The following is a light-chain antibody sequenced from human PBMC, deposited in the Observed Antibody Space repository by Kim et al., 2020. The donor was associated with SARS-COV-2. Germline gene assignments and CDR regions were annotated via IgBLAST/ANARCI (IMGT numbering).Light chain of an antibody. V-gene: IGKV3-20*01. CDR3: QQYGYSPWT. CDR2: GAS. Sequence: SPGVRATLSCRASQSVSDSNVAWYQHKPGRAPRLLIYGASTRATGIPDRFSGSGSGTDFTLTISRLEPEDFAMYYCQQYGYSPWTFGQGTKVDIK. CDR1: QSVSDSN. J-gene: IGKJ1*01.